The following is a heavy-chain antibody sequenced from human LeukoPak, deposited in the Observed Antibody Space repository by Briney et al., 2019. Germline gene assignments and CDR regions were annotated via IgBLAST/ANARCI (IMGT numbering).Heavy chain of an antibody. CDR1: GFTFSNAW. D-gene: IGHD4-23*01. CDR2: IKSKTDGGTT. V-gene: IGHV3-15*01. J-gene: IGHJ4*02. CDR3: VGYGGNSF. Sequence: GGSLRLSCAASGFTFSNAWMSWVRQAPGKGLEWVGRIKSKTDGGTTDYAAPVKGRFTISRDNSKNTLYLQMNTLRAEDTAAYYCVGYGGNSFWGQGTLVTVSS.